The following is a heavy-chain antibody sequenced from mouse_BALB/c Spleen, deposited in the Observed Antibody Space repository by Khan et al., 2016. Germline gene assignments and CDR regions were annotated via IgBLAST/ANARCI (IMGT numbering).Heavy chain of an antibody. D-gene: IGHD1-2*01. CDR2: ISYSGST. V-gene: IGHV3-1*02. Sequence: EVQLQESGPVLVKPSQSLSLTCTVTGYSITSGYGWNWIRQFPGNKLEWMGYISYSGSTNYNPSLKSRISITRYTSKNQFFLQLNSVTTEDRATYYCARTARIKYWGQGTTLTVSS. J-gene: IGHJ2*01. CDR3: ARTARIKY. CDR1: GYSITSGYG.